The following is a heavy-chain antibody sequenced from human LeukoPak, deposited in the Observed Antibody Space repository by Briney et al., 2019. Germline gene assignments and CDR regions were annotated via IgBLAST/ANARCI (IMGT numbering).Heavy chain of an antibody. J-gene: IGHJ4*02. CDR2: IYYTGST. CDR3: ARHGGSGAPDN. Sequence: SETLSLTCTVSGGSISSSSYYWGWIRQPPGKGLEWIGSIYYTGSTHYNPSLKSRVTISVDTSMNHFSLKVNSVTATDTAVYYCARHGGSGAPDNWGQGTLVTVSS. V-gene: IGHV4-39*01. CDR1: GGSISSSSYY. D-gene: IGHD3-10*01.